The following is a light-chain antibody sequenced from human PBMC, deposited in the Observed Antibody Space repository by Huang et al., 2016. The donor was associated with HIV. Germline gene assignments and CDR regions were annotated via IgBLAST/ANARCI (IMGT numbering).Light chain of an antibody. V-gene: IGKV2-28*01. J-gene: IGKJ4*01. Sequence: DIVMTQSPRSLHVASGEPASISCRSSQSLLHRNEYNYLDWYVQKPGQSPPLLIYLGSVRAPGVPGRFSGSGSGTDFTLKISRVETEDVGIYYCVQGLHTPTFGGGTKVEI. CDR1: QSLLHRNEYNY. CDR3: VQGLHTPT. CDR2: LGS.